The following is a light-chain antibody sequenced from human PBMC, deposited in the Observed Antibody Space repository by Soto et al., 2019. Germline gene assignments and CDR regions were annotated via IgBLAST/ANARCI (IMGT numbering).Light chain of an antibody. CDR1: QSISSW. CDR2: KAS. V-gene: IGKV1-5*03. Sequence: DIPMTQSPSTLSASVGDRVTITCRASQSISSWLAWYQQKPGKAPKLLIYKASSLESVVPSRFSGSGSGTEFTLTISSLQPDDFATYYCQQYNSYSWTFCQGTKVEIK. CDR3: QQYNSYSWT. J-gene: IGKJ1*01.